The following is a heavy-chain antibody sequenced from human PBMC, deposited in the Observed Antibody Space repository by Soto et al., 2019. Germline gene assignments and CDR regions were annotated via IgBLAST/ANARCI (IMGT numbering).Heavy chain of an antibody. CDR2: IYNSGCT. J-gene: IGHJ6*02. Sequence: PSETLSLTCTVSGASVSSYFWSWVRQPPGKGLEWIGYIYNSGCTNYNPSLKSRVTISLDTSDNDFSLRLTSLTAADTAVYYCARVHSGWSSGHGLDVWGQGTTVTVYS. CDR1: GASVSSYF. D-gene: IGHD6-19*01. CDR3: ARVHSGWSSGHGLDV. V-gene: IGHV4-59*02.